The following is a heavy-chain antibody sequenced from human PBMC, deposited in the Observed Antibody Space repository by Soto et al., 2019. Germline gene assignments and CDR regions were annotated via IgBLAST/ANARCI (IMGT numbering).Heavy chain of an antibody. CDR2: ISAYNGNI. CDR3: ARDTEYSSPQIPNYGMDV. D-gene: IGHD6-6*01. J-gene: IGHJ6*02. Sequence: QVQLVQSGAEVKKPGASVKVSCKASGYTFTSYGISWVRQAPGQGLEWMGWISAYNGNINYAQKLQGRVTMTTDTSTSTAYMELRSLRSDDTAVYYCARDTEYSSPQIPNYGMDVWGQGTTVTVSS. CDR1: GYTFTSYG. V-gene: IGHV1-18*01.